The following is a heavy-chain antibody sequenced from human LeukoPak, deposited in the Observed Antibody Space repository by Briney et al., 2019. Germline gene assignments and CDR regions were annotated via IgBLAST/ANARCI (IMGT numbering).Heavy chain of an antibody. J-gene: IGHJ6*03. CDR2: IIPIFGTA. D-gene: IGHD2-15*01. CDR3: ARSGSVVYYYYYMDF. V-gene: IGHV1-69*05. CDR1: GGTFSSYA. Sequence: SVKVSCKASGGTFSSYAISWVRQAPGQGLEWMGGIIPIFGTANYAQKFQGRVTITTDESTSTAYMELSSLRSEDTAVYYCARSGSVVYYYYYMDFWGKGTTVTVSS.